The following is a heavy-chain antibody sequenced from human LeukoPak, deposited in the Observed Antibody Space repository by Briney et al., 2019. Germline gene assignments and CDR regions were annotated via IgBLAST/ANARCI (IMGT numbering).Heavy chain of an antibody. CDR1: GGSLSDYY. Sequence: PSETLSLTCAVYGGSLSDYYWSWIRQPPGKGLEWIGEINHSGSTNYNPSLKSRVNISLDTSKTQFSLKLSSVTAADTAVYYCASQVRLERRYYYYYMDVWDKGTTVTVSS. D-gene: IGHD1-1*01. CDR2: INHSGST. J-gene: IGHJ6*03. V-gene: IGHV4-34*01. CDR3: ASQVRLERRYYYYYMDV.